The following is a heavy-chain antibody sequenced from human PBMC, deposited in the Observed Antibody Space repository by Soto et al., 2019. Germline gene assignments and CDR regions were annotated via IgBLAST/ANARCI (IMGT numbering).Heavy chain of an antibody. CDR2: ISYDGINE. CDR3: ASDRLRLGELSLIGYFDY. D-gene: IGHD3-16*02. Sequence: QVQLVESGGSVVQPGRSLRLSCEASGFTFTSYAMHWVRQAPGKGLEWVAVISYDGINEYYADSAKGRFTISRDNSKNTLFVQMSSLRVEHTAVYYCASDRLRLGELSLIGYFDYWGQGTLVTVSS. V-gene: IGHV3-30*15. CDR1: GFTFTSYA. J-gene: IGHJ4*02.